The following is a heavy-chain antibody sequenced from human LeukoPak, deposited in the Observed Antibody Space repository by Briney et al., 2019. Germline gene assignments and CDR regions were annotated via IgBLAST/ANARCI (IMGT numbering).Heavy chain of an antibody. V-gene: IGHV4-39*01. CDR2: IYYSGNT. CDR1: GGSISSSSYY. J-gene: IGHJ4*02. Sequence: KSSETLSLTCTVSGGSISSSSYYWGWIRQPPGKGLEWIGSIYYSGNTYYNASLKSQISISIDTSNNQFSLRLTSVTAADTAVYYCARQTGSGLFILPGGQGTLVTVSS. D-gene: IGHD3/OR15-3a*01. CDR3: ARQTGSGLFILP.